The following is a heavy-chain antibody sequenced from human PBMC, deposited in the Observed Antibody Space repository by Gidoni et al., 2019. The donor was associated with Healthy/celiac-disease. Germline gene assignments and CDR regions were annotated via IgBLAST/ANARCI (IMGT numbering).Heavy chain of an antibody. D-gene: IGHD6-6*01. CDR2: ISGSGVST. Sequence: EVPLLQSGGGLVQPGGALRPSWSASGFPFSTYAMSWVRQAPGKGLEWVSGISGSGVSTYYADSVKGRFTISRDNSKNTRYLQMNSLIAEDTAVYYCAKDPAPYIAARLPSDYWGQGTLVTVSS. CDR3: AKDPAPYIAARLPSDY. J-gene: IGHJ4*02. CDR1: GFPFSTYA. V-gene: IGHV3-23*01.